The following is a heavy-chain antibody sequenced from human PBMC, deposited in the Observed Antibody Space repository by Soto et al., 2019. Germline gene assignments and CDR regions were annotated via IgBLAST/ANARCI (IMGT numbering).Heavy chain of an antibody. Sequence: QLQLQESGPGLVKPSETLSLTCTVSGGSISSSSYYWGWIRQAPGKGLEWIGRIYYSGSTYYNPSPXGXXTISVDTSKNQFSLKLSSVTAADPAVYYCASSEFHWGQGTLVTVSS. D-gene: IGHD3-10*01. CDR2: IYYSGST. CDR3: ASSEFH. J-gene: IGHJ4*02. V-gene: IGHV4-39*01. CDR1: GGSISSSSYY.